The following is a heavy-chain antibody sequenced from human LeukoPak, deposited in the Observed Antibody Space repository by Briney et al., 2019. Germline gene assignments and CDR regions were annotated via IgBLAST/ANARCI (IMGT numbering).Heavy chain of an antibody. V-gene: IGHV3-23*01. D-gene: IGHD5-18*01. CDR1: GITFSSYG. CDR3: ARDLGYSYGYRWFDP. CDR2: ISGSGGST. Sequence: GGSLRLSCAASGITFSSYGMSWVRQAPGKGLEWVSAISGSGGSTYYADSVKGRFTISRDNSKNTLYLQMNSLRAEDTAVYYCARDLGYSYGYRWFDPWGQGTLVTVSS. J-gene: IGHJ5*02.